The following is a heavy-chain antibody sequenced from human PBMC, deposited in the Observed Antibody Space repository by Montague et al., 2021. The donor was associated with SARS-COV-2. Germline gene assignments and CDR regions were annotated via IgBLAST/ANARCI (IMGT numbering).Heavy chain of an antibody. CDR1: GVSISSARYC. CDR2: IFYDGTS. J-gene: IGHJ4*02. V-gene: IGHV4-39*01. D-gene: IGHD1-1*01. Sequence: SETLSLTCTVSGVSISSARYCWGWVRQTPGKGLEWIGNIFYDGTSRSNPSLNSRVTISVDTSKSQLSLRLSSVTAADTAVYFCARHKGWNVDPYYFDYWGQGTVVTVSS. CDR3: ARHKGWNVDPYYFDY.